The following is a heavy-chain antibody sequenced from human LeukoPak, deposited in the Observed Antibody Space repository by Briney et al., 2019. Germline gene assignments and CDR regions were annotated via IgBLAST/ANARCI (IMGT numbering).Heavy chain of an antibody. J-gene: IGHJ5*02. CDR1: GYSISSGYY. V-gene: IGHV4-38-2*02. Sequence: SETLSLTCTVSGYSISSGYYWGWIRQPPGKGLEWIGSIYYSGSTYYNPSLKSRVTISVDTSKNQFSLKLSSVTAADTAVYYCARGRTFIAALRGSWFDPWGQGTLVTVSS. D-gene: IGHD6-6*01. CDR2: IYYSGST. CDR3: ARGRTFIAALRGSWFDP.